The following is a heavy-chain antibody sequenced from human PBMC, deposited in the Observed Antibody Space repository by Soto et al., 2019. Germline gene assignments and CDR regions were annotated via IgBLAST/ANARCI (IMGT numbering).Heavy chain of an antibody. V-gene: IGHV3-48*02. CDR1: EFTFSSYS. CDR3: ARESRRLNWFDP. CDR2: ISSSSSTI. Sequence: GWPLRLSWIFSEFTFSSYSMNLVLQAPGKGLEWVSYISSSSSTIYYADSVKGRFTISRDNAKNSLYLQMNSLRDEDTAVYYCARESRRLNWFDPWGQGTLVTVSS. J-gene: IGHJ5*02.